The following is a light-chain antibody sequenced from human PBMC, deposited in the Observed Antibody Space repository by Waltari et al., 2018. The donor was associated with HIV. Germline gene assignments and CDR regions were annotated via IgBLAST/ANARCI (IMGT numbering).Light chain of an antibody. CDR3: GTWDDSLGAGV. Sequence: QSLLTPPPSVSAAPAHDVTIPCSCSSSHTAHHHLYWYHQLPGTAPKLLIHENPKRPSGSPDRFSGSKSGTSAALAITGLQTGDEADYYCGTWDDSLGAGVFGGGTKLTVL. V-gene: IGLV1-51*02. J-gene: IGLJ2*01. CDR2: ENP. CDR1: SSHTAHHH.